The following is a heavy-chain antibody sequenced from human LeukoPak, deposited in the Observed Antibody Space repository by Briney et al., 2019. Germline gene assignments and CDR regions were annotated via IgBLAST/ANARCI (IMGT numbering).Heavy chain of an antibody. Sequence: ASETLSLTCTVSGGSISSYFWSWIRQPPGKGLEWIGYIYYSGSTNYNPSLKSRVTISVDTSKNQFSLKLSSVTAADTAVYYCARVSPAVGAFDIWGRGTMVTVSS. CDR1: GGSISSYF. V-gene: IGHV4-59*08. D-gene: IGHD6-13*01. J-gene: IGHJ3*02. CDR3: ARVSPAVGAFDI. CDR2: IYYSGST.